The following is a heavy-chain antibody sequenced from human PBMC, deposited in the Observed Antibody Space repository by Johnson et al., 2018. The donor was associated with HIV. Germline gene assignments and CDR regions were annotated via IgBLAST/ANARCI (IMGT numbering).Heavy chain of an antibody. V-gene: IGHV3-33*06. CDR1: GFTFSSYG. CDR3: AKDRYYDSSGPDAFDI. Sequence: QVQLVESGGGVVQPGRSLRLSCAASGFTFSSYGMHWVRQAPGKGLEWVAVIWYDGSNKYYEDSVKGRFTISRDNSKNTLYLQMNSLRAEDTAVYYCAKDRYYDSSGPDAFDIWGQGTTVTVSS. D-gene: IGHD3-22*01. J-gene: IGHJ3*02. CDR2: IWYDGSNK.